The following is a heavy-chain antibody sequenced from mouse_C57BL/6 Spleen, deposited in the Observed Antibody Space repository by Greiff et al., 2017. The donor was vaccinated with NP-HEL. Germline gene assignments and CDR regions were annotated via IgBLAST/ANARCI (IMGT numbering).Heavy chain of an antibody. Sequence: QVQLKQPGAELVRPGSSVKLSCKASGYTFTSYWMHWVKQRPIQGLEWIGNIDPSDSETHYNQKFKDKATLTVDKSFSTAYMQLISLTSEDSAVYYCARLGYYGSSYRYWYFDVWGTGTTVTVSS. CDR1: GYTFTSYW. D-gene: IGHD1-1*01. CDR2: IDPSDSET. V-gene: IGHV1-52*01. CDR3: ARLGYYGSSYRYWYFDV. J-gene: IGHJ1*03.